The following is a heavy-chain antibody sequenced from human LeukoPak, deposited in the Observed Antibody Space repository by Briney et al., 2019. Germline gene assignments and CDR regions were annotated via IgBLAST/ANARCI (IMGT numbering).Heavy chain of an antibody. J-gene: IGHJ4*02. Sequence: SETLSLTCTVSGGSISSYYWSWIRQPPGKGLEWIGYIYHSGSTNYNPSLKSRVTISVDTSKNQFSLKLSSVTAADTAVYFCAREGSGSQGFDYWGQGTLVTVSS. V-gene: IGHV4-59*01. CDR3: AREGSGSQGFDY. D-gene: IGHD1-26*01. CDR2: IYHSGST. CDR1: GGSISSYY.